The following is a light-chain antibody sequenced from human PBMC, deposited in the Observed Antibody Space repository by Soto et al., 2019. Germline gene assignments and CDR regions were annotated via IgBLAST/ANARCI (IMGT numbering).Light chain of an antibody. CDR1: RSNIGTYA. V-gene: IGLV1-44*01. CDR2: RKQ. Sequence: QSVLTQSPSASATPGQRVTISCSGSRSNIGTYAVNWYHHLPGTAPTLLIVRKQQRPSGVPDRFSGSKSGTSASLAISGPQSEDEADYYCAAWDDSLRAVVFGGGTKLSVL. CDR3: AAWDDSLRAVV. J-gene: IGLJ2*01.